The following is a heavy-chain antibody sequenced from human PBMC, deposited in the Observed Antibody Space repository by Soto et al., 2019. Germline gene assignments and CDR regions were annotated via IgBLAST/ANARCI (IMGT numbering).Heavy chain of an antibody. V-gene: IGHV1-69*06. CDR2: IIPIFGTA. D-gene: IGHD6-6*01. J-gene: IGHJ4*02. Sequence: QVQLVQSGAEVKKPGASVKVSCKASGYTFTSYDINWVRQATGQGLEWMGGIIPIFGTANYAQKFQGRVTITADKSTSTAYMELSSLRSEDTAVYYCARGQQLVGGVDYWGQGTLVTVSS. CDR1: GYTFTSYD. CDR3: ARGQQLVGGVDY.